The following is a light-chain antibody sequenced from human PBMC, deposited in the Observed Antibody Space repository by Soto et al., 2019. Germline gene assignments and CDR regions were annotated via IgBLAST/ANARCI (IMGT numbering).Light chain of an antibody. CDR1: SSDVGGYKY. V-gene: IGLV2-8*01. CDR3: SSYAGSNIDYV. CDR2: EVS. Sequence: QSALTQPPSASGSPGQSVTISCTGTSSDVGGYKYVSWYQQHPGKVPKLMIYEVSKRPSGVPDRFSGSKSGNTASLTVSGLQAEDEADYYCSSYAGSNIDYVFGTGTKDRP. J-gene: IGLJ1*01.